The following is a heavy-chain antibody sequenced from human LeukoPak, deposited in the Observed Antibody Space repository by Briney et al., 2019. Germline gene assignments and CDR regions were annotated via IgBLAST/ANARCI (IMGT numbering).Heavy chain of an antibody. J-gene: IGHJ5*02. V-gene: IGHV1-69*05. CDR2: IIPIFGTA. CDR1: GGTFSSYA. CDR3: ARASLLNALRGGTYNWFDP. D-gene: IGHD2-15*01. Sequence: SVKVSCKASGGTFSSYAISWVRQAPGQGLEWMGGIIPIFGTANYAQKFQGRVTITTDESTSTAYMELSSLRSEDTAVYYCARASLLNALRGGTYNWFDPWGQGTLVTVSS.